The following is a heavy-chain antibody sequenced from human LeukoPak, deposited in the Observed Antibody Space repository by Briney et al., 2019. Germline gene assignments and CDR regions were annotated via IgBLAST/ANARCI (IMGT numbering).Heavy chain of an antibody. D-gene: IGHD3-3*01. Sequence: GESLKISCKGSGYSFTSYWISWVRQMPGKGLEWMGRIDPSDSYTNYSPSFQGHVTISADKSISTAYLQWSSLKASDTAMCYCARRWSGYYKSEMDVWGQGTTVTVSS. CDR2: IDPSDSYT. CDR1: GYSFTSYW. V-gene: IGHV5-10-1*01. J-gene: IGHJ6*02. CDR3: ARRWSGYYKSEMDV.